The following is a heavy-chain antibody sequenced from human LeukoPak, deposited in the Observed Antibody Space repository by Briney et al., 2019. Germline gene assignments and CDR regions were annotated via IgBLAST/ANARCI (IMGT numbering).Heavy chain of an antibody. D-gene: IGHD3-16*02. CDR1: GGSFSGYY. J-gene: IGHJ5*02. V-gene: IGHV4-34*01. CDR2: INHSGST. Sequence: SETLSLTCAVYGGSFSGYYWSWIRQPPGKGLEWIGEINHSGSTNYNPSLKSRVTISVDTSKNQFSLKLSSVTAADTAVYYYARAAYVWGSYRYLWFDPWGQGTLVTVSS. CDR3: ARAAYVWGSYRYLWFDP.